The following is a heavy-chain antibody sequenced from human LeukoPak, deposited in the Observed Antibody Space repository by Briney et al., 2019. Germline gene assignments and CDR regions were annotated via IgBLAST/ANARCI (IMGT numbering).Heavy chain of an antibody. CDR1: GYTFTGYY. CDR2: INPNSGGT. J-gene: IGHJ4*02. V-gene: IGHV1-2*02. D-gene: IGHD5-18*01. Sequence: GTSVKVSCKASGYTFTGYYMHWARQAPGQGLEWMGWINPNSGGTNYAQKFQGRVTMTRDTSISTAYMELSRLRSDDTAVYYCARDSAPGDTYGLLGIDSWGQGTLVTVSS. CDR3: ARDSAPGDTYGLLGIDS.